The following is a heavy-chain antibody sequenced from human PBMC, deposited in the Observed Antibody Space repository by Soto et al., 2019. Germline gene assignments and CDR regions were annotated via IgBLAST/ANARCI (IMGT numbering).Heavy chain of an antibody. CDR3: AFWVGGSGYDSNWFDP. CDR1: GGSFSGHG. V-gene: IGHV4-34*01. J-gene: IGHJ5*02. Sequence: SETLSLTCAVYGGSFSGHGWSWIRQPPDKRLEWIGEINHSGSTNYNPSLKSRVTISVDTSKNQFSLKLSSVTAADTAVFYCAFWVGGSGYDSNWFDPWGQGTLVTVSS. D-gene: IGHD5-12*01. CDR2: INHSGST.